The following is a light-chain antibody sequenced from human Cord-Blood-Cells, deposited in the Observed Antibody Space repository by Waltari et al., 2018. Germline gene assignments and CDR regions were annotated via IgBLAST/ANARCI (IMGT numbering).Light chain of an antibody. Sequence: DIQMTQSPSSLSASVGDRVTITCQASQDISNYLNWYQQKPGKALKRLIYNASNLETGVPGRFTGSESGTDCTFTISSLQPDDSATYYCQQYDKLPPTFVGGTKVEIK. CDR2: NAS. CDR3: QQYDKLPPT. J-gene: IGKJ4*01. CDR1: QDISNY. V-gene: IGKV1-33*01.